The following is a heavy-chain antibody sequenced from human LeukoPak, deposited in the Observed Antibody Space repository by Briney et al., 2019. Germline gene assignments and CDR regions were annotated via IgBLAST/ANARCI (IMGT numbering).Heavy chain of an antibody. CDR2: INPSDSNT. J-gene: IGHJ4*02. V-gene: IGHV5-10-1*01. CDR1: GYTFTTCW. Sequence: GESLRISCRGSGYTFTTCWINWVRQMPGKGLEWMGRINPSDSNTYYSPSFQGHVTISADKSINTAYLQWSSLKASDTAMYYCGYCGGSCYIPDYWGQGTLTTVSS. CDR3: GYCGGSCYIPDY. D-gene: IGHD2-15*01.